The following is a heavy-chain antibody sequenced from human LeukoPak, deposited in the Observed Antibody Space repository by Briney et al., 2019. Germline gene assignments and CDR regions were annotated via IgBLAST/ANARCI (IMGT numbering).Heavy chain of an antibody. J-gene: IGHJ5*02. D-gene: IGHD1/OR15-1a*01. CDR3: AAQGTTTGGFDP. CDR1: GFTFSTYA. Sequence: GGSLRLSCAASGFTFSTYAMLWVRQAPWKELEYVSSISGNGGYTYYASSVKGRFTISRDNSKNTLFLQMGSLRAEDMAVYYCAAQGTTTGGFDPWGQGTLVTVSS. CDR2: ISGNGGYT. V-gene: IGHV3-64*01.